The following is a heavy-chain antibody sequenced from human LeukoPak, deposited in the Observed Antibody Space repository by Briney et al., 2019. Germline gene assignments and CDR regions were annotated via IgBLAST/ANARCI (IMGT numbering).Heavy chain of an antibody. CDR2: VGISSGNT. Sequence: GGSLRLSCAASGFTFSDYSMNWVRQAPRKGLEWISYVGISSGNTKYADSVKGRFTISGDKAKNSLYLQMNSLRVEDTAVYYCARDTKYAFDNWGQGTLVTVSS. CDR3: ARDTKYAFDN. CDR1: GFTFSDYS. D-gene: IGHD2-2*01. V-gene: IGHV3-48*01. J-gene: IGHJ4*02.